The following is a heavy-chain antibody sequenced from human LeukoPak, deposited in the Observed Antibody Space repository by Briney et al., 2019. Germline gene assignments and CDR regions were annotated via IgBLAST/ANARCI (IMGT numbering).Heavy chain of an antibody. CDR3: ARDHGPGDAVYWFFDL. CDR1: GFTFSSFW. D-gene: IGHD4-17*01. V-gene: IGHV3-74*01. CDR2: INSDGSSR. J-gene: IGHJ2*01. Sequence: QSGGSLRLSCVASGFTFSSFWMYWVRQAPGKGLVWVSRINSDGSSRSYADSVKGRVTISRDNAENSVSLQMNNLRAEDTAIYYCARDHGPGDAVYWFFDLWGRGTLVTVSS.